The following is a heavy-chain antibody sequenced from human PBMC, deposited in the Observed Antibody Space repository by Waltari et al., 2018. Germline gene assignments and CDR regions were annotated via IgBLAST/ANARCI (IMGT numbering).Heavy chain of an antibody. CDR2: IYSGGST. V-gene: IGHV3-53*01. CDR3: ATRHGSEWPTLDS. J-gene: IGHJ4*02. CDR1: GFTVYTNY. Sequence: DVQVVESGGGLIQPGGSLRLSFTASGFTVYTNYMSWVRQTPGKGLEWVSVIYSGGSTEFADSVKGRFTISRDKSKNTLYLQMNSLRADDTAVYYCATRHGSEWPTLDSWGQGTLVTVSS. D-gene: IGHD3-3*01.